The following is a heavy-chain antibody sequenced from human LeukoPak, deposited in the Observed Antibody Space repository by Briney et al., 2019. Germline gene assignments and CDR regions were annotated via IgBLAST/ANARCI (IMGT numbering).Heavy chain of an antibody. V-gene: IGHV3-9*01. CDR1: GFTFDDYA. J-gene: IGHJ6*02. Sequence: GGSLRLSCAASGFTFDDYAMHWVRQAPGKGLEWVSGISWNSGSIGYADSVKGRFTISRDNAKNSLYLQMNSLRAEDTALYYCAKWYSGPYDMDVWGQGTTVTVSS. CDR2: ISWNSGSI. D-gene: IGHD1-26*01. CDR3: AKWYSGPYDMDV.